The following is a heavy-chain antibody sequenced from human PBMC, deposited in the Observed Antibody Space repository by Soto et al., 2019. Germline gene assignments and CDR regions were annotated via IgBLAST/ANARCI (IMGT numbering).Heavy chain of an antibody. CDR3: ARALLRSRYYESSSYYLFDF. D-gene: IGHD3-22*01. CDR2: ISGSGGST. CDR1: GFTFSSYA. V-gene: IGHV3-23*01. Sequence: GGSLRLSCAASGFTFSSYAMSWVRQAPGKGLEWVSAISGSGGSTYYADSVKGRFTISRDNAKNTLYLQMNSLRAEDTAMYYCARALLRSRYYESSSYYLFDFWGQGTLVTVSS. J-gene: IGHJ4*02.